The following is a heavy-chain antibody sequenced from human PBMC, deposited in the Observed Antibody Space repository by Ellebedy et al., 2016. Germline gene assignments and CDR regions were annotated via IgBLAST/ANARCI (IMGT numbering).Heavy chain of an antibody. V-gene: IGHV3-23*01. D-gene: IGHD6-13*01. CDR3: VRGASTGSWVTMDH. CDR1: GFTLNNYA. CDR2: ITGETSAT. J-gene: IGHJ4*02. Sequence: GESLKISCAASGFTLNNYAMTWIRQAAGEGLEWVSAITGETSATYYSDSVKGRFTSSRDDSRNTLYLQMNSLRVEDTALYYCVRGASTGSWVTMDHWGQGALVTVSS.